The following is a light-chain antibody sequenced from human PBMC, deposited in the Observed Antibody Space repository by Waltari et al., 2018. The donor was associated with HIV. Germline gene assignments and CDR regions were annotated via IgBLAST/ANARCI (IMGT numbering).Light chain of an antibody. CDR1: SSDIGGYNY. V-gene: IGLV2-14*01. Sequence: QSALTQPASVSGSPGQSITISCTGTSSDIGGYNYVSWHQHHPGRAPKLIIFEVSNRPSGVSYRFSGSKSGNTASLIISGLLAEDDADYYCSSYTSGTTWVFGGGTKLTVL. CDR2: EVS. CDR3: SSYTSGTTWV. J-gene: IGLJ3*02.